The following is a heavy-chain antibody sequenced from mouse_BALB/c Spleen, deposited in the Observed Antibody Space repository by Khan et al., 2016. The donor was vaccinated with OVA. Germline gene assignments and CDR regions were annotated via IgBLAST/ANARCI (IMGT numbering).Heavy chain of an antibody. CDR2: INPYNGAI. Sequence: LVESGPELVKPGTSVKMSCKASGYRITSYIIHWVKQKPGQGPEWIGYINPYNGAIKSNEKFKGEATLTSDKSSNTAYMELSSLTSEDSAVYYCARGNWQSYYFDYWGQGTTLTVSS. V-gene: IGHV1S136*01. J-gene: IGHJ2*01. D-gene: IGHD4-1*01. CDR1: GYRITSYI. CDR3: ARGNWQSYYFDY.